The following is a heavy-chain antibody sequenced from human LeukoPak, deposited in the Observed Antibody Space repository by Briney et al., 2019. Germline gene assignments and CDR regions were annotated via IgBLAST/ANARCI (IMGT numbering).Heavy chain of an antibody. Sequence: SETLSLTCTVSGGSISSFFWSWIRQPPGKGLEWIGYIYHSGSTSYNPSLKSRVTMSVDTSKDQFSVKLNSVAAADTAVYYCARDFAGGLYFDYWGQGILVSVSS. D-gene: IGHD3-16*01. CDR1: GGSISSFF. V-gene: IGHV4-59*01. CDR3: ARDFAGGLYFDY. J-gene: IGHJ4*02. CDR2: IYHSGST.